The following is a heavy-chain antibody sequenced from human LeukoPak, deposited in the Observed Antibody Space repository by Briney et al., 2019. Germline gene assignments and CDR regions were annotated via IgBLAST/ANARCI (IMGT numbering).Heavy chain of an antibody. CDR3: ARYGFGELRGGEMRGYYFDY. V-gene: IGHV1-69*13. Sequence: SVKVSCKASGGTFSSYAISWVRQAPGQGLEWMGGIIPIFGTANYAQKFQGRVTITADESTSTAYMELSSLRSEDTAVYYCARYGFGELRGGEMRGYYFDYWGQGTLVTVSS. CDR2: IIPIFGTA. CDR1: GGTFSSYA. D-gene: IGHD3-10*01. J-gene: IGHJ4*02.